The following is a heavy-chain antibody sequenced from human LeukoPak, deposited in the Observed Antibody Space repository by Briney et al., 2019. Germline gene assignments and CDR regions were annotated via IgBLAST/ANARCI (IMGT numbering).Heavy chain of an antibody. CDR1: GFTFSSYG. V-gene: IGHV3-33*06. J-gene: IGHJ6*02. D-gene: IGHD6-19*01. CDR2: IWYDGSNK. CDR3: AKAVAVAGVSYYYYYGMDV. Sequence: QPGRSLRLSCAASGFTFSSYGMHWVRQAPGKGLEWVAVIWYDGSNKYYADSVKGRFTISRDNSKNTLYLQMNSLRAEDTAVYYCAKAVAVAGVSYYYYYGMDVWGQGTTVTVSS.